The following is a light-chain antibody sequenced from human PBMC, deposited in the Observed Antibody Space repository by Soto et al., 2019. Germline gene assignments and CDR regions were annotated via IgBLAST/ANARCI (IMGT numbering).Light chain of an antibody. CDR3: QKYNSAPLT. Sequence: DIQMTQSPSSLSASVGDRVTITCRASQGISKYLAWYQQKPGKVPKLLIYAASTLQSGVPSRFSGSGSGTDFPLTISSLQPEDVATYYCQKYNSAPLTFGQGTKVEIK. CDR1: QGISKY. CDR2: AAS. V-gene: IGKV1-27*01. J-gene: IGKJ1*01.